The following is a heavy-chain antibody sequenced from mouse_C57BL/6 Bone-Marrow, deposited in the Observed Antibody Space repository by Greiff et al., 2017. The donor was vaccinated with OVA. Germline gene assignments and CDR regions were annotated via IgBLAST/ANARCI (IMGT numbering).Heavy chain of an antibody. CDR3: ARRGDYYGYDDYYAMDY. D-gene: IGHD2-2*01. V-gene: IGHV1-7*01. CDR2: INPSSGYT. J-gene: IGHJ4*01. CDR1: GYTFTSYD. Sequence: QVQLQQSGPELVKPGASVKLSCKASGYTFTSYDINWVKQRPGQGLEWIGYINPSSGYTKYNQKFKDKATLTADKSSSTAYMQLSSLTYEDSAVYYCARRGDYYGYDDYYAMDYWGQGTSVTVSS.